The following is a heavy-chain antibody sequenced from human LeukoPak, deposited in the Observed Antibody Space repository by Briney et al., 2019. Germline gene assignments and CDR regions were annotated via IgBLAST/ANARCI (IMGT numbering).Heavy chain of an antibody. CDR3: ARAYYCGGGSCKLEY. J-gene: IGHJ4*02. D-gene: IGHD2-15*01. CDR1: GYSFHSYW. V-gene: IGHV5-51*01. CDR2: IYPGDSDT. Sequence: EESLKISCQGSGYSFHSYWIAWVRQMPGKGLEWIGIIYPGDSDTRYSPSFQGQITFSADKSINTAYLRWSSLKASDTAMYYCARAYYCGGGSCKLEYWGQVTLVTVSS.